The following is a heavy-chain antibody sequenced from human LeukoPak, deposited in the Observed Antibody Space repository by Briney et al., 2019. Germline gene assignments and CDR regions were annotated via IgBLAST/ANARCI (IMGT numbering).Heavy chain of an antibody. J-gene: IGHJ4*02. CDR2: NSASGDST. CDR3: VKGKVDIIVWYFDY. Sequence: GGSLRLSCAASGFTFSSYAMSWVRQAPGKGLEWVSTNSASGDSTYYADSVKGRFTISRDNAKNTLYLQMNSLRAEDTAIYYCVKGKVDIIVWYFDYWGQGILVTVSS. D-gene: IGHD2-2*01. V-gene: IGHV3-23*01. CDR1: GFTFSSYA.